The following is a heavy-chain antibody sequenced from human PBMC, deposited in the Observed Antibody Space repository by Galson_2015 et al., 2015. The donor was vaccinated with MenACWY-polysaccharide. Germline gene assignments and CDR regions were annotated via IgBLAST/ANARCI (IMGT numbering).Heavy chain of an antibody. J-gene: IGHJ4*02. CDR2: ISGGGRTI. CDR3: ARAAWFDY. V-gene: IGHV3-11*01. CDR1: GFTFSDYS. Sequence: SLRVSCAASGFTFSDYSMSWIRQAPGKGLEWVSCISGGGRTIYYADSVKGRFAISRDNAKNSLYLQMNSLRAEDTAVYYCARAAWFDYWGQGTLLTVSS.